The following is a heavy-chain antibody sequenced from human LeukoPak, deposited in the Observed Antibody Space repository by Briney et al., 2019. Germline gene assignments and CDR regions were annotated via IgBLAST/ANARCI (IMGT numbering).Heavy chain of an antibody. CDR2: INPNSGGT. CDR1: GYTFTGYY. CDR3: AREWFGELSSGWFDP. Sequence: ASVKVSCKASGYTFTGYYMHWVRQAPGQGLEWMGWINPNSGGTNYAQKFQGKVTMTRDTSISTAYMELSRLRSDDTAVYYRAREWFGELSSGWFDPWGQGTLVTVSS. J-gene: IGHJ5*02. V-gene: IGHV1-2*02. D-gene: IGHD3-10*01.